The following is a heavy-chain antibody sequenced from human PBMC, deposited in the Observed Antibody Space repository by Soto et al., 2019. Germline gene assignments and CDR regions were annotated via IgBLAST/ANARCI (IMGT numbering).Heavy chain of an antibody. J-gene: IGHJ6*02. Sequence: ASVKVSCKASGGTFSRYAISWVRQAPGQGLEWMGGIIPISGTANYAQKFKGRVTITTDKSTSVAYMELSSLRSDDTAVDYCARFAAKSVRGGILLDANAMDVWGLGTSVTTSS. D-gene: IGHD3-10*02. CDR1: GGTFSRYA. CDR3: ARFAAKSVRGGILLDANAMDV. CDR2: IIPISGTA. V-gene: IGHV1-69*05.